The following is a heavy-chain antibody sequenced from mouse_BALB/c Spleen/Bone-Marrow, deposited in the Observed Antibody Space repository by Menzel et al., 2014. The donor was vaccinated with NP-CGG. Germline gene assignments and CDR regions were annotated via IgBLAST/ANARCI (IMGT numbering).Heavy chain of an antibody. Sequence: QVQLKESEAELARPGASVKLSCKASGYTFTSYWMQRVKQRPGQGLEWIGAIYPGDGDTTYTQKFKGKATLTADKSSSTAYMQLSSLASEDSAVYYCARGAPFDYWGQGTTLTVSS. J-gene: IGHJ2*01. CDR2: IYPGDGDT. CDR1: GYTFTSYW. V-gene: IGHV1-87*01. CDR3: ARGAPFDY.